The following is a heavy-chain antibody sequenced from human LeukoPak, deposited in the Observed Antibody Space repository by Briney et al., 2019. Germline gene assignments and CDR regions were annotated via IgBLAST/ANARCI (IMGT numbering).Heavy chain of an antibody. CDR1: GFTFTIYA. D-gene: IGHD2-2*01. Sequence: PGGSLRLSCAASGFTFTIYAMSWVRQSPGKGLEWVSSISDSGDRTYYADSVKGRFTFSRDNSRNTLYLQVNSLRAEDTAVYYCAKSGSVPPDYWGQGTLVTVSS. CDR2: ISDSGDRT. V-gene: IGHV3-23*01. J-gene: IGHJ4*02. CDR3: AKSGSVPPDY.